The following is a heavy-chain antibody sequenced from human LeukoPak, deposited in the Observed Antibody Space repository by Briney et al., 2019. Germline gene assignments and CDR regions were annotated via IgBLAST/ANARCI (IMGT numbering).Heavy chain of an antibody. CDR3: ARSQKGNRPGIAAAETDY. J-gene: IGHJ4*02. CDR1: GFTFSSYS. V-gene: IGHV3-48*01. Sequence: GGSLRLSCAASGFTFSSYSMNWVRQAPGKGLEWVSYISSSSSTIYYADSVKGRFTISRDNAKNSLYLQMNRLRAEDTAVYYCARSQKGNRPGIAAAETDYWGQGTLVTVSS. CDR2: ISSSSSTI. D-gene: IGHD6-13*01.